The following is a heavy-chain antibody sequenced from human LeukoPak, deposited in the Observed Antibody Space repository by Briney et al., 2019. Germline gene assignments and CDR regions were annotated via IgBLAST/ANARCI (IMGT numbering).Heavy chain of an antibody. CDR3: ARESYYAMDV. CDR1: GFTLSGYW. Sequence: GGSLRLSCAASGFTLSGYWMRWVRQAPGKGPEWVANIKQDGSAKNYVDSVKGRFTVSRDNAKNSLYLQMNSLRAEDTAVYYCARESYYAMDVWGKGTTVTVSS. CDR2: IKQDGSAK. J-gene: IGHJ6*04. V-gene: IGHV3-7*03.